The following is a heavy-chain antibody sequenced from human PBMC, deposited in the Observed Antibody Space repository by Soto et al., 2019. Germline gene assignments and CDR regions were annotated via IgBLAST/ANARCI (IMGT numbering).Heavy chain of an antibody. J-gene: IGHJ4*02. D-gene: IGHD6-19*01. CDR1: GFTFSSYG. V-gene: IGHV3-33*01. Sequence: ESGGGVVQPGRSLRLSCAASGFTFSSYGMHWVRQAPGKGLEWVAVIWYDGSNKYYADSVKGRFTISRDNSKNTLYLQMNSLRAEDTAVYYCARDQRPIAVATKFDYWGQGTLVTVSS. CDR2: IWYDGSNK. CDR3: ARDQRPIAVATKFDY.